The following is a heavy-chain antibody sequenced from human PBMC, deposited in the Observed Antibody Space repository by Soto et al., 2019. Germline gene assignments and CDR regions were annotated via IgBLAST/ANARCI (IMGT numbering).Heavy chain of an antibody. J-gene: IGHJ6*02. V-gene: IGHV3-48*01. CDR2: IGIGSSTK. Sequence: GGSLRLSWAASGFTFRNYGMNWVRQAPGKGLEWVSYIGIGSSTKYYADSVKGRFTISRDNSKNTLYLQMNSLRAEDTAVYYCARVTAHYYYYGMDVWGQGTTVTVSS. CDR3: ARVTAHYYYYGMDV. CDR1: GFTFRNYG.